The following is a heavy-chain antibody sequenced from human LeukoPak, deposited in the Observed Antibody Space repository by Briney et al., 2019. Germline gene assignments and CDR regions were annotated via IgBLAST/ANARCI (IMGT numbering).Heavy chain of an antibody. CDR3: ARDRGYSTFDY. D-gene: IGHD4-23*01. CDR1: GFPFSDYY. CDR2: ISSSSTYI. J-gene: IGHJ4*02. V-gene: IGHV3-21*06. Sequence: EGSLRLSCAASGFPFSDYYMNWVRQAPGKGLEWVSAISSSSTYIYYADSVKGRFTISRDNAENSLYLQMNGLRVEDTAVYYCARDRGYSTFDYWGQGTLVTVSS.